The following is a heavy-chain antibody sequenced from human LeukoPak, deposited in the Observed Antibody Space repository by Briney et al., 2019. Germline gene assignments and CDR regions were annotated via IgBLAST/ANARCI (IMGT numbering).Heavy chain of an antibody. Sequence: GGSLRLSCAASGFTFSSYAMSWVRKAPGKGLELVSAIRGTGDNTYYADSAKGRFTISRDNSKNTLYLQMNSLRAEDTAVYYCAKDQSGGFTIYSFDYWGQGTLVTVSS. D-gene: IGHD2-15*01. CDR3: AKDQSGGFTIYSFDY. V-gene: IGHV3-23*01. CDR2: IRGTGDNT. J-gene: IGHJ4*02. CDR1: GFTFSSYA.